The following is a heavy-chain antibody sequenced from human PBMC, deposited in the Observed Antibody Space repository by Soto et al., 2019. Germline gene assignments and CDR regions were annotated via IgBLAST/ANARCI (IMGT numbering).Heavy chain of an antibody. D-gene: IGHD3-22*01. J-gene: IGHJ6*02. V-gene: IGHV4-31*03. CDR3: ARGDSSGYYYDYYYYGMDV. CDR1: GGSISSGGYY. CDR2: IYYSGST. Sequence: QVQLQESGPGLVKPSQTLSLTCTVSGGSISSGGYYWSWIRQHPGKGLEWIGYIYYSGSTYYNPSLKIRVTISVDTSKNQFSLKLSSVTAADTAVYYCARGDSSGYYYDYYYYGMDVWGQGTTVTVSS.